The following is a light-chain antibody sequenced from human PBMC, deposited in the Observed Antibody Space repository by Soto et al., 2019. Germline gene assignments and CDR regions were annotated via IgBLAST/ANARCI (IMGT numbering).Light chain of an antibody. CDR3: RQLNSYPIT. CDR2: AAS. J-gene: IGKJ5*01. V-gene: IGKV1-9*01. CDR1: QGLSSD. Sequence: DIQLTQSPSFLSASVGDRVTITCRASQGLSSDLAWYQQKPGKAPKLLIYAASTLQSGVPSRFSGSGSGTECTLTLSSLQPEDFATYYCRQLNSYPITFGQGTRLEIK.